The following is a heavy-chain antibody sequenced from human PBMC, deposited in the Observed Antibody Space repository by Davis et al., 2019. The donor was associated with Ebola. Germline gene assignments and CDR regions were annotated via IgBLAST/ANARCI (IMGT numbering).Heavy chain of an antibody. D-gene: IGHD4-17*01. J-gene: IGHJ4*02. Sequence: MPSETLSLTCTVSGGSISSYYWSWIRQPPGKGLERIGYIYYSGSTNYNPSLKSRVTISVDTSKNQFSLKLSSVTAADTAVYYCARLRMTTVTRKYYFDYWGQGTLVTVSS. V-gene: IGHV4-59*08. CDR3: ARLRMTTVTRKYYFDY. CDR1: GGSISSYY. CDR2: IYYSGST.